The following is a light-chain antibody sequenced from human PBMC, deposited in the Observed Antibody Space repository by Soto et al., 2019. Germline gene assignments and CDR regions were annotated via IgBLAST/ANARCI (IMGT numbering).Light chain of an antibody. Sequence: NFMLTQPHSVSESPGKTVTISCTRSSGTIASNYVQWYQQRPGSAPTTVIYEDNQRPSGVPDRFSGSKSGTSATLGITGLQTGDEADYYCGTWDSSLSAHVFGTGTKLTVL. CDR2: EDN. J-gene: IGLJ1*01. CDR1: SGTIASNY. CDR3: GTWDSSLSAHV. V-gene: IGLV6-57*04.